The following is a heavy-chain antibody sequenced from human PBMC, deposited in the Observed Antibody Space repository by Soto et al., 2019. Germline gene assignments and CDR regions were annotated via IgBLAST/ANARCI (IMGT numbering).Heavy chain of an antibody. D-gene: IGHD1-1*01. CDR3: ARGRYGDY. Sequence: QVHLVQSGAEVKKPGASVKVSCKASGYTFTSYGITWVRQAPGQGLEWMGWISAHNGNTDYAQKLQGIVIVTRDTSTSTAYMELRSLRYDDTAVYYCARGRYGDYWGQGALVTVSS. CDR1: GYTFTSYG. J-gene: IGHJ4*02. CDR2: ISAHNGNT. V-gene: IGHV1-18*01.